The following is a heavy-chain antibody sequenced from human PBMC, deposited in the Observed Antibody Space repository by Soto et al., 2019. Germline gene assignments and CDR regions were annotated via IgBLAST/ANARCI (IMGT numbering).Heavy chain of an antibody. CDR3: ARMTVVDGMDV. D-gene: IGHD2-2*01. CDR2: LFPSGGST. Sequence: ASVKVSCKASGYTFSSYNVHWVRQAPGQGLEWMGVLFPSGGSTSHALNFQGRVTMTRDTSTSTVYMDLSSLRSEDTAVYYCARMTVVDGMDVWGQGTTVTVSS. V-gene: IGHV1-46*01. J-gene: IGHJ6*02. CDR1: GYTFSSYN.